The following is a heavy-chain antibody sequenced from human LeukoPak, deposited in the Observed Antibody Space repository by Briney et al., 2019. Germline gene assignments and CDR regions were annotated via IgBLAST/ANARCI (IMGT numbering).Heavy chain of an antibody. Sequence: SETLSLTCAVYGGSFSDYYWSWIRQPPGKGLEWIGEINHSGSTNYNPSLKSRVTISVDTSKNQFSLKLSSVTAADTAVYYCARGERILYREFDYWGKGTTVTISS. J-gene: IGHJ6*04. CDR3: ARGERILYREFDY. V-gene: IGHV4-34*01. CDR1: GGSFSDYY. D-gene: IGHD2-8*01. CDR2: INHSGST.